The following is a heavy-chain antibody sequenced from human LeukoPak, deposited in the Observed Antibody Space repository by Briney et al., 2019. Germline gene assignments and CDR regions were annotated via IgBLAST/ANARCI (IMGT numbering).Heavy chain of an antibody. CDR1: GASISSTNW. V-gene: IGHV4-4*02. Sequence: SGSLSLTCAISGASISSTNWWIWVRQPPGKGLEGIGEMHHSGRTNYNPSLKSRITISVDKSKNQVFLRLNSVAAADTALYYCARAQEGCSRASCYLEPWGQGTLVTVSS. CDR2: MHHSGRT. J-gene: IGHJ5*02. D-gene: IGHD2-2*01. CDR3: ARAQEGCSRASCYLEP.